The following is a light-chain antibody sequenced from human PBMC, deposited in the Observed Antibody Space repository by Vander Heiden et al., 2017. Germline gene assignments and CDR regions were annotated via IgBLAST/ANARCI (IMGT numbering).Light chain of an antibody. CDR3: QQSYGAPYN. CDR2: AAS. CDR1: ERIDHY. Sequence: DIQMTQSPPSLSASLGDRVTIPCRARERIDHYLNWYRQKPGKGPELLIYAASNLQSWVPSRFSGSGSGTDFTLTIASLRPEDFATYYCQQSYGAPYNFGQGTKLE. V-gene: IGKV1-39*01. J-gene: IGKJ2*01.